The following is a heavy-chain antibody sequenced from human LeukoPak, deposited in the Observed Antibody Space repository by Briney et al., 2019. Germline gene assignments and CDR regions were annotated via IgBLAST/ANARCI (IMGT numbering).Heavy chain of an antibody. Sequence: GGSLRLSCATSGFTFNYAWMNWVRQAPGKGLEWVGRIKSRADGGTTAHAAPVKGRFPISRDDSENTLYLQMNSLRTEDTAVYFCSSEYYYGSGTFDYWGQGTLVTVSS. V-gene: IGHV3-15*01. D-gene: IGHD3-10*01. CDR1: GFTFNYAW. CDR3: SSEYYYGSGTFDY. CDR2: IKSRADGGTT. J-gene: IGHJ4*02.